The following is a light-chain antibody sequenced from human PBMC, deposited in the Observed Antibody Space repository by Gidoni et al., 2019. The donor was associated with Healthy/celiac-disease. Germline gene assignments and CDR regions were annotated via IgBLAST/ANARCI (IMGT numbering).Light chain of an antibody. CDR3: QRYNSYIT. Sequence: DIHMTQSPSTLSAAVGYRVTITCLASQSISSWLAWYQHKPGKAHKLLNYKASSLESGVPSRFSGGGSGTDFTLTISSLQPDDFASYYRQRYNSYITFGPGTKVDIK. J-gene: IGKJ3*01. CDR2: KAS. CDR1: QSISSW. V-gene: IGKV1-5*03.